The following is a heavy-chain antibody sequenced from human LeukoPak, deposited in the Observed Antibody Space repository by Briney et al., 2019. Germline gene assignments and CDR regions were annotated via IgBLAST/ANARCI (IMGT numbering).Heavy chain of an antibody. CDR2: IIPIFGTA. D-gene: IGHD5-18*01. CDR3: ASGDPHTASFDY. Sequence: SVKVSCEASGYTFTSYGISWVRQAPGQGLEWMGGIIPIFGTANYAQKFQGRVTITTDESTSTAYMELSSLRSEDTAVYYCASGDPHTASFDYWGQGTLVTVSS. J-gene: IGHJ4*02. V-gene: IGHV1-69*05. CDR1: GYTFTSYG.